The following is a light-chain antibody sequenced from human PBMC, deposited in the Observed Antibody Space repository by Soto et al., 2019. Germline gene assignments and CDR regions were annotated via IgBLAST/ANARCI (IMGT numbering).Light chain of an antibody. J-gene: IGKJ5*01. CDR2: GAS. V-gene: IGKV3-20*01. Sequence: SQSVSGSYLAWYQQKPGQAPRLLIYGASSRATGIPDRFSGSGSGTDFTLTISRLEPEDFAVYYCQQYGSSPIPFGQGTRLEIK. CDR1: QSVSGSY. CDR3: QQYGSSPIP.